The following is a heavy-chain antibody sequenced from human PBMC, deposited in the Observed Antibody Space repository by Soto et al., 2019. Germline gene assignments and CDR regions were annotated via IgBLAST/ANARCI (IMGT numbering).Heavy chain of an antibody. D-gene: IGHD3-10*01. CDR2: INHSGST. CDR3: ARGLGGWYYGSGSYYPSYYYYYMDV. V-gene: IGHV4-34*01. J-gene: IGHJ6*03. Sequence: SETLSLTCAVYGGSFSGYYWSWIRQPPGKGLEWIGEINHSGSTNYNPSLKSQVTISVDTSKNQFSLKLSSVTAADTAVYYCARGLGGWYYGSGSYYPSYYYYYMDVWGKGATVTVSS. CDR1: GGSFSGYY.